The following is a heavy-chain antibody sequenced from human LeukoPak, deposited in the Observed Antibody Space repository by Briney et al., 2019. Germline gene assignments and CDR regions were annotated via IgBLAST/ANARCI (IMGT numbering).Heavy chain of an antibody. CDR3: ARELPTPYYYYGMDV. V-gene: IGHV3-7*03. CDR1: GFTFSSYW. J-gene: IGHJ6*02. Sequence: PGGSLRLSCAASGFTFSSYWMSWVRQAPGKGLEWVANIKQDGSEKYYVDSVKGRFTISRDNAKNSLYLQMNSLRAEDTAVYYCARELPTPYYYYGMDVWGQGTTVTVSS. D-gene: IGHD4-17*01. CDR2: IKQDGSEK.